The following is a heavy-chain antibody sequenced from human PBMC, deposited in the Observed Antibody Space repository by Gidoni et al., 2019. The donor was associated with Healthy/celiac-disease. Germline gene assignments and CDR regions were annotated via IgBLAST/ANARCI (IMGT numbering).Heavy chain of an antibody. CDR3: ERRLNEDQVRIREGTQH. D-gene: IGHD3-16*01. J-gene: IGHJ1*01. CDR2: IIPICGTA. V-gene: IGHV1-69*01. Sequence: QVRLVQSGAAVTNPVSSVKVSCKASVGTFSSYALSWVRQAPGQGLEWMGGIIPICGTANYAQKVQGRVTITVDYQTEEGIRERMGTGVQKCALQGGERRLNEDQVRIREGTQHW. CDR1: VGTFSSYA.